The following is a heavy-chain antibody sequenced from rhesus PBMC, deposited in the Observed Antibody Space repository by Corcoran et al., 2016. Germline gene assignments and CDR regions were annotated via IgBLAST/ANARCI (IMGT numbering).Heavy chain of an antibody. CDR2: ISGSSGST. Sequence: QVQLQESGPGLVKPSETLSLTCAVSVYSSRSGYFSGWIRQPPGKGLEYFGYISGSSGSTYYNPSLKSRFTISKDTSKNQFSLKLSSVTAADTAVYYCARAKGSSYVGCDYWGQGVLVTVSS. V-gene: IGHV4-99*02. J-gene: IGHJ4*01. CDR1: VYSSRSGYF. CDR3: ARAKGSSYVGCDY. D-gene: IGHD4-29*01.